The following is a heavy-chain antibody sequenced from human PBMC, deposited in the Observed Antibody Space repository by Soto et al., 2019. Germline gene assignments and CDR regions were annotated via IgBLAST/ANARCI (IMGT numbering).Heavy chain of an antibody. D-gene: IGHD2-21*01. J-gene: IGHJ5*02. CDR2: ISSSSSTI. Sequence: GGSLRLSCAASGFTFSSYSMNWVRQAPGKGLEWVSYISSSSSTIYYADSVKGRFTISRDNAKNSLYLQMNSLRAEDTAVYYCAARLCGGDCYSIENWFDPWGQGTLVTVSS. CDR3: AARLCGGDCYSIENWFDP. V-gene: IGHV3-48*01. CDR1: GFTFSSYS.